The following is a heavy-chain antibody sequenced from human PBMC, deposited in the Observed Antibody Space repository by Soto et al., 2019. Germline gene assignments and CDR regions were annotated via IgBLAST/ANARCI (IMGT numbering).Heavy chain of an antibody. CDR1: GFTFSSYG. J-gene: IGHJ4*02. D-gene: IGHD2-8*01. V-gene: IGHV3-33*01. CDR3: ARAGVVLMVYATDFDY. CDR2: IWYDGSNK. Sequence: QVQLVESGGGVVQPGRSLRLSCAASGFTFSSYGMHWVRQAPGKGLEWVAVIWYDGSNKYYADSVKGRFTISRDNSKNTLYLQMNSLRAEDTAVYYCARAGVVLMVYATDFDYWGQGTLVTVSS.